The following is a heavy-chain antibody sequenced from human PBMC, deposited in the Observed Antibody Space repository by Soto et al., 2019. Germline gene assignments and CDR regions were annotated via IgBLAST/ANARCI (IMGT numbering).Heavy chain of an antibody. CDR1: GFTFSDSA. CDR3: TRPAPGTVYFAL. Sequence: EVQLVESGGGLVQPGGSLKLSCAASGFTFSDSAMHWVRQASGKGLEWVGRIRDKANSYATAYAASVQGRCTISRDDSKNTAYLQMNSLKPEDTAVYYCTRPAPGTVYFALWGRGTLVTVS. D-gene: IGHD6-13*01. V-gene: IGHV3-73*01. CDR2: IRDKANSYAT. J-gene: IGHJ2*01.